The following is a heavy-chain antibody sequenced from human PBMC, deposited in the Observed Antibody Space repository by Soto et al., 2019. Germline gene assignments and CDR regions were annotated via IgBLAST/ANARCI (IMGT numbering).Heavy chain of an antibody. CDR1: GRSFSGYY. CDR2: INHSGST. Sequence: QVQLQQWGAGLLKPSETLSLTCAVYGRSFSGYYWSWIGQPPGKGLEWIGEINHSGSTNYNPSLKSRVTKSVDTSKNQVSLKLSSVTAADTAVYYCARERTVLLWFGESSWFDPWGQGTLVTVSS. J-gene: IGHJ5*02. CDR3: ARERTVLLWFGESSWFDP. V-gene: IGHV4-34*01. D-gene: IGHD3-10*01.